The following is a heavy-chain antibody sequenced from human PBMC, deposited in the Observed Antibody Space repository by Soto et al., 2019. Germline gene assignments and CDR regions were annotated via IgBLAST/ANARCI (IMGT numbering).Heavy chain of an antibody. CDR2: IYHSGST. J-gene: IGHJ6*02. Sequence: SETLSLTCAVSGGSISSSNWWSWVRQPPGKGLEWIGEIYHSGSTNYNPSLKSRVTISVDKSKNQFSLKLSSVTAADTAVYYCAREDYDILTGYLLYGMDVWGQGTTVTVYS. CDR3: AREDYDILTGYLLYGMDV. V-gene: IGHV4-4*02. D-gene: IGHD3-9*01. CDR1: GGSISSSNW.